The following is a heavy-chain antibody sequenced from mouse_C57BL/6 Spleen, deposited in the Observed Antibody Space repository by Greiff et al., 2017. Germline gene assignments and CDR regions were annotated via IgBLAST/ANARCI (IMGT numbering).Heavy chain of an antibody. V-gene: IGHV14-4*01. Sequence: EVHLVESGAELVRPGASVKLSCTASGFNIKDDYMHWVKQRPEQGLEWIGWIDPENGDTEYASKFQGKATITADTSSNTAYLQLSSLTSEDTAVYYCTTGDENAMDYWGQGTSVTVSS. CDR2: IDPENGDT. J-gene: IGHJ4*01. CDR1: GFNIKDDY. D-gene: IGHD3-3*01. CDR3: TTGDENAMDY.